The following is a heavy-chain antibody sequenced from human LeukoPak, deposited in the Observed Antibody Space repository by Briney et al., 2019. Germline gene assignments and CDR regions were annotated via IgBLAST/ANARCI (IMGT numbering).Heavy chain of an antibody. D-gene: IGHD3-10*01. J-gene: IGHJ4*02. CDR3: ARSGSGSYYTPLDY. Sequence: ASVKVSCKASGYTFTSYGISWVRQAPGQGLEWMGWISAYNGNTNYAQKLQGRVTMTSDTSTSTAYMELRSLRSDDTAVYYCARSGSGSYYTPLDYWGQGTLVTVSS. CDR2: ISAYNGNT. CDR1: GYTFTSYG. V-gene: IGHV1-18*04.